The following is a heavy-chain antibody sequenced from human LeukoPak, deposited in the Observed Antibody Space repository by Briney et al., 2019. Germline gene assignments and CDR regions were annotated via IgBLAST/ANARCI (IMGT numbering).Heavy chain of an antibody. CDR1: GGSISTYY. J-gene: IGHJ4*02. Sequence: PSETLSLTCIVSGGSISTYYWSWIRRPPGKGLEWIAYIHASGPTNYNPSLKSRITISVDTSKSQFSLKLSSVTAADTAVYYCARHDAGIAARPFDNWGQGTLVTVSS. CDR2: IHASGPT. D-gene: IGHD6-6*01. CDR3: ARHDAGIAARPFDN. V-gene: IGHV4-4*09.